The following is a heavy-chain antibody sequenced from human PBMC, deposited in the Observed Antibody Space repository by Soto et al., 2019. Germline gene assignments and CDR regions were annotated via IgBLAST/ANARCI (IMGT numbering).Heavy chain of an antibody. J-gene: IGHJ4*02. CDR2: ISYDGSNK. D-gene: IGHD3-22*01. V-gene: IGHV3-30-3*01. Sequence: PGGSLRLSCAASGFTFSSYAMHWVCQAPGKGLEWVAVISYDGSNKYYADSVKGRFTISRDNSKNTLYLQMNSLRAEDTAVYYCARASSDLSNDSSGYYYRFDYWGQGTLVTVSS. CDR1: GFTFSSYA. CDR3: ARASSDLSNDSSGYYYRFDY.